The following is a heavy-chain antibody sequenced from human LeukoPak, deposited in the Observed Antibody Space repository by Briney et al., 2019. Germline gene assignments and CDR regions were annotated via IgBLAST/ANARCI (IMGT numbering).Heavy chain of an antibody. CDR3: GRDPNGDYVGAFEF. J-gene: IGHJ3*01. CDR1: GFTFSDYA. D-gene: IGHD3-16*01. V-gene: IGHV3-23*01. CDR2: INGRGATI. Sequence: GGSLRLSCAASGFASGFTFSDYAVSWVRQAPGKGLEWVASINGRGATIYYADSVKGRFTISRDNSQNTLYLQMNSLRVEDTAEYFCGRDPNGDYVGAFEFWGQGTKVAVSS.